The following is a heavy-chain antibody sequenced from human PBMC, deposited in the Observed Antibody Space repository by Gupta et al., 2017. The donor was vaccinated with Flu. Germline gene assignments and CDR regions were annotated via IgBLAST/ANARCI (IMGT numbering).Heavy chain of an antibody. Sequence: APGQGLEWMGWISAYNGNTNYAQQLQGRVTMTTDTSTSTAYMELRSLRSDDTAVYYGARDWAVPAAYDAFDIWGQGTMVTVSS. J-gene: IGHJ3*02. CDR2: ISAYNGNT. CDR3: ARDWAVPAAYDAFDI. D-gene: IGHD2-2*01. V-gene: IGHV1-18*01.